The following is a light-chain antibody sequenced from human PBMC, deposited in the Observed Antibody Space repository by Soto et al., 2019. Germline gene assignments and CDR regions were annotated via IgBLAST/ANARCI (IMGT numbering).Light chain of an antibody. J-gene: IGKJ4*01. CDR2: AAS. V-gene: IGKV1-39*01. CDR1: QSISSY. Sequence: DIQMTQCPSSLSASVGDRVTITFRASQSISSYLNWYQQKPGKAPKLLIYAASSLQSGVPSRFSGSGSGTDFTLTISSLQPEDFATYYCQQSYSTPRFGGGTKVDIK. CDR3: QQSYSTPR.